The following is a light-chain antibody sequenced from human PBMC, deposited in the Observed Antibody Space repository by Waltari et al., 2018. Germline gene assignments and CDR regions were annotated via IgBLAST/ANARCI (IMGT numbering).Light chain of an antibody. Sequence: DIQMTQSPPSVSASVGDRVAITCRASQGISSWLAWYQQQPGKAPELLIYTASTLQSGVPSRFSGSGSGTDFTLTISSLQPEDIATYYCQHTNSFPFTFGQGTKLELK. CDR2: TAS. V-gene: IGKV1-12*01. CDR3: QHTNSFPFT. J-gene: IGKJ2*01. CDR1: QGISSW.